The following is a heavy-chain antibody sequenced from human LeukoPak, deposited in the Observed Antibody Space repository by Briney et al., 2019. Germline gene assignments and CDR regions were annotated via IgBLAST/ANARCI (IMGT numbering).Heavy chain of an antibody. J-gene: IGHJ4*02. D-gene: IGHD5-12*01. V-gene: IGHV3-30*02. CDR1: GFTFSSYG. CDR3: ARDRGATFDY. Sequence: GGSLRLSCAASGFTFSSYGMHWVRQAPGKGLEWVAFIRYDGSNKYYADSVKGRFTISRDNSKNTLYLQMNSLRAEDTAVYYCARDRGATFDYWGQGTLVTVSS. CDR2: IRYDGSNK.